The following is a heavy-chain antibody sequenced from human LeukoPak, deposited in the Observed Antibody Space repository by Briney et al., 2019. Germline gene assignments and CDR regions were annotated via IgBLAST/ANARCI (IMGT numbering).Heavy chain of an antibody. J-gene: IGHJ3*02. CDR3: AREVDSSVAFDI. V-gene: IGHV1-69*13. CDR1: GGTFSSYA. CDR2: IIPIFGTA. D-gene: IGHD6-19*01. Sequence: GASVKVSCKASGGTFSSYAISWVRQAPGQGLEWMGGIIPIFGTANYAQKFQGRVTITADESTSTAYMELSSLRSEDTAVYYCAREVDSSVAFDIWGQGTMVTVSS.